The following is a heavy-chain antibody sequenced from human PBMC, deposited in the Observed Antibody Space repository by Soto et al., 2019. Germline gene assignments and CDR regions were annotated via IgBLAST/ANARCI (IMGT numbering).Heavy chain of an antibody. CDR3: ARGTAPAAAAYDY. CDR2: INHSGST. V-gene: IGHV4-34*01. Sequence: PSETLSLTCAVYGGSFSGYCWSWIRQPPGKGLEWIGEINHSGSTNYSPSLKSRVTISVDTSKNQFSLKLSSVTAADTAVYYCARGTAPAAAAYDYWGQGTLVTVSS. J-gene: IGHJ4*02. CDR1: GGSFSGYC. D-gene: IGHD6-13*01.